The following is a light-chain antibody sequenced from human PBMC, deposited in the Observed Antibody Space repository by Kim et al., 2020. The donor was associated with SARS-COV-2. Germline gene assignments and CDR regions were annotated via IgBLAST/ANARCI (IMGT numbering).Light chain of an antibody. CDR3: QQYGTSTGYT. J-gene: IGKJ2*01. CDR1: QSVSSNY. Sequence: EIVLTQYPGTLSLSPGERATLSCRASQSVSSNYLAWYQQKPGQAPRLLIYAASSRATGIPDRFSGSGSQTDFTLTINGLEPEDFALYYCQQYGTSTGYTFGQGTKLEI. CDR2: AAS. V-gene: IGKV3-20*01.